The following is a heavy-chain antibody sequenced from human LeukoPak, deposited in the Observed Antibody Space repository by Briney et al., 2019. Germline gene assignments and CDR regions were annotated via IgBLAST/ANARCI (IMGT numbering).Heavy chain of an antibody. CDR3: AKAGAILWFGELSIDY. D-gene: IGHD3-10*01. Sequence: GGSLRLSCAASGFTFSSYGMHWVRQAPGKGLEWVAAISYDGSNKYYADSVKGRFTISRDNSKNTLYLQMNSLRAEDTAVYYCAKAGAILWFGELSIDYWGQGTLVTVSS. CDR2: ISYDGSNK. J-gene: IGHJ4*02. V-gene: IGHV3-30*18. CDR1: GFTFSSYG.